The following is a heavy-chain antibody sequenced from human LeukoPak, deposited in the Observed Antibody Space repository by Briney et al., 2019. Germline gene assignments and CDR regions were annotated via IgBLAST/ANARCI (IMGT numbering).Heavy chain of an antibody. CDR2: IYTSGSS. Sequence: PSETLSLTCNVSGGSINSYYWSWIRQPAGKGLEWIGRIYTSGSSNYNPSLKSRVTMSVDKSKNQFSLNLSSVTPADTAVYYCARYTTVAAFDYWGQGTLVTVSS. D-gene: IGHD6-19*01. CDR3: ARYTTVAAFDY. CDR1: GGSINSYY. V-gene: IGHV4-4*07. J-gene: IGHJ4*02.